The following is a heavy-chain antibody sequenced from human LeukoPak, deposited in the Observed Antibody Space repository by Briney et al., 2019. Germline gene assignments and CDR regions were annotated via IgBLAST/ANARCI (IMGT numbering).Heavy chain of an antibody. CDR1: GYTFTNYY. CDR2: INPSGGST. J-gene: IGHJ4*02. V-gene: IGHV1-46*01. Sequence: GASVKVSCKASGYTFTNYYMHWVRRAPGQGLEWMGIINPSGGSTRSAQNFQDRVTMTRDTSTSTVCMELSSLRSEDTAVYYCARGPATATAWPFDYWGQGTLVTVSS. CDR3: ARGPATATAWPFDY. D-gene: IGHD6-13*01.